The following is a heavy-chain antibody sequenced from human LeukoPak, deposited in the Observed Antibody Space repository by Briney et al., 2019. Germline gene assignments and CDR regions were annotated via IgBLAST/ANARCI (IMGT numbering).Heavy chain of an antibody. D-gene: IGHD2/OR15-2a*01. CDR3: ARAGNTRFDY. CDR2: ISGSDGST. J-gene: IGHJ4*02. CDR1: GFTFSSYA. V-gene: IGHV3-23*01. Sequence: GGSLRLSCAASGFTFSSYAMSWVRQAPGKGLEWVSGISGSDGSTYYADSVKGRFTVSRDNSKNTLYLQMNSLRAEDTAVYYCARAGNTRFDYWGQGTLVTVSS.